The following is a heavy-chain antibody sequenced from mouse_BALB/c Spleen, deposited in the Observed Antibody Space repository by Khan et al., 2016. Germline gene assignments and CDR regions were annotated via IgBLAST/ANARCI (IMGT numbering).Heavy chain of an antibody. Sequence: QIQLVQSGPELKKPGETVKISCKASGYTFTDYSMHWVKQAPGKGLKWMGWINTETGETTYADDFKGRFAFSLETSASTAYLQINNLKNEDTATYFCARGGNYVWFAYWGQGTLFTVSA. J-gene: IGHJ3*01. D-gene: IGHD2-1*01. V-gene: IGHV9-2-1*01. CDR2: INTETGET. CDR3: ARGGNYVWFAY. CDR1: GYTFTDYS.